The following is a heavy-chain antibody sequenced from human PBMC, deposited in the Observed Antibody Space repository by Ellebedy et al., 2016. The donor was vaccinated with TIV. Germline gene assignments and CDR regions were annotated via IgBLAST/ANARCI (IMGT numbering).Heavy chain of an antibody. V-gene: IGHV3-23*01. Sequence: GESLKISCAASGFNFGGHAMKWVRQPPGKGLEWVSSIGSSAYSTHYADSVKGRFTISRDNSRNTLYLQMNSLRGEDTAVYFCAKDVRYTTGWGGALDIWGQGVMVTVSS. CDR1: GFNFGGHA. D-gene: IGHD6-19*01. CDR3: AKDVRYTTGWGGALDI. CDR2: IGSSAYST. J-gene: IGHJ3*02.